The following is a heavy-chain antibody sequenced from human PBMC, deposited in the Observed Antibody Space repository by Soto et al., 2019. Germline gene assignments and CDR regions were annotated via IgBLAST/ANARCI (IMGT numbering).Heavy chain of an antibody. J-gene: IGHJ5*02. D-gene: IGHD1-26*01. Sequence: PSETLSLTCTVSGGSISSYYWSWIRQPPGKGLEYIGYIYYSGSTNYNPSLKSRVTISVDTSKKQFSLKLSSVTAADTAVYYCARSLYSGSYTNWFDPWGQRTLVTVSS. CDR2: IYYSGST. CDR1: GGSISSYY. CDR3: ARSLYSGSYTNWFDP. V-gene: IGHV4-59*01.